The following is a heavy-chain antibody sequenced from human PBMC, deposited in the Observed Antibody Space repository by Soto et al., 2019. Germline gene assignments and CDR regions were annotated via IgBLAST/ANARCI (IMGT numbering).Heavy chain of an antibody. J-gene: IGHJ6*03. CDR3: ARISYSGYDWVYYYYYMDV. Sequence: SETLSLTCTVYGLSFIGYYWSWIRQPPGKGLEWIGEINHSGSTNYNPSLKSRVTISVDTSKNQFSLKLSSVTAADTAVYYCARISYSGYDWVYYYYYMDVWGKGTTVTVSS. CDR1: GLSFIGYY. D-gene: IGHD5-12*01. CDR2: INHSGST. V-gene: IGHV4-34*01.